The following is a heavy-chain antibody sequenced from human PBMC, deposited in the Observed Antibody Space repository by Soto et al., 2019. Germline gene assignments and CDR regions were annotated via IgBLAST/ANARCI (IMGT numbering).Heavy chain of an antibody. Sequence: QVQLVESGGGVVQPGRSLRLSCAASGFIFSTYGMHWVRQAPGKGLEWVAVIYYDGSDKFYADSVKGRFTISRDNSKITLYPQMHSLRAEDTVVNHCARDRTCNYYGMDVWGQGTTVTVSS. CDR3: ARDRTCNYYGMDV. J-gene: IGHJ6*02. CDR2: IYYDGSDK. V-gene: IGHV3-33*01. CDR1: GFIFSTYG. D-gene: IGHD1-1*01.